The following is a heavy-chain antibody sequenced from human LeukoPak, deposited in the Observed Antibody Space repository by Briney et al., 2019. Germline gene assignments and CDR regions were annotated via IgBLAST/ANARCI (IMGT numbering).Heavy chain of an antibody. CDR3: ARDSPTYYYDSSGYYESY. D-gene: IGHD3-22*01. CDR2: INPNSGGT. J-gene: IGHJ4*02. V-gene: IGHV1-2*02. CDR1: GYTFTGYY. Sequence: GASVKVSCKASGYTFTGYYMHWVRQAPGQGLEWMGWINPNSGGTNYAQKFQGRVTMTRDTSISTAYMELSRLRSDDTAVYYCARDSPTYYYDSSGYYESYWGKGTLVTVSS.